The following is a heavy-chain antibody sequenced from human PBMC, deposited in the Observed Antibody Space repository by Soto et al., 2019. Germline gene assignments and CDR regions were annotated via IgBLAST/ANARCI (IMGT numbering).Heavy chain of an antibody. D-gene: IGHD2-8*02. J-gene: IGHJ4*02. CDR2: INAGNGNT. CDR1: GYTFTSYA. Sequence: QGQLVQSGAEEKKPGASVEVSCKASGYTFTSYAIHWVRQAPGQRLAWMGCINAGNGNTKYSQKFQGRVTITRDTSASTAYMELSSLKSEDTAVYYCARGDWWLFDYWGQGTLVTVSS. V-gene: IGHV1-3*05. CDR3: ARGDWWLFDY.